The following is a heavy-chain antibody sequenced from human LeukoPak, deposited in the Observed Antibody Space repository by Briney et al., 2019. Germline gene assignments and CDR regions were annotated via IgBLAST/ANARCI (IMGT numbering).Heavy chain of an antibody. CDR2: ISSSSSYI. J-gene: IGHJ4*02. V-gene: IGHV3-21*01. Sequence: GGSLRLSCAASGFTFSSYSMNWVRQAPGKGLEWVSSISSSSSYIYYADSVKGRFTISRDNAKNSLYLQMNSLRAEDTAVYCCARDEAIFGVVIIKGYYFDYWGQGTLVTVSS. CDR1: GFTFSSYS. CDR3: ARDEAIFGVVIIKGYYFDY. D-gene: IGHD3-3*01.